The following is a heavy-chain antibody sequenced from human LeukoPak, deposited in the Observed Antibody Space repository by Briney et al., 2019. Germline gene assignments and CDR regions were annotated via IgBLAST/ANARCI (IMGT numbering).Heavy chain of an antibody. CDR2: ICSGGST. J-gene: IGHJ4*02. V-gene: IGHV3-53*01. CDR1: GFTVSSNY. CDR3: ARIYSSGWYEWFDY. Sequence: GGSLRLSCAASGFTVSSNYMSWVRQAPGKGLEWVSVICSGGSTYYADSVKGRFTISRDNSKNTPYLQMNSLRAEDTAVYYCARIYSSGWYEWFDYWGQGTLVTVSS. D-gene: IGHD6-19*01.